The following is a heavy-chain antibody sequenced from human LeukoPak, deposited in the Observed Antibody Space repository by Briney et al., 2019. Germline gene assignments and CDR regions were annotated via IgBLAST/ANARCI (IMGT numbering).Heavy chain of an antibody. Sequence: GGSLRLSCAASGFTFSSYGMHWVRQAPGKGLEWVSFIRYDGSNKYYADSVKGGFTISRDNSKNTLYLQMNSLRAEDTAVYYCAKVGATALDYWGQGTLVTVSS. D-gene: IGHD1-26*01. J-gene: IGHJ4*02. CDR3: AKVGATALDY. V-gene: IGHV3-30*02. CDR2: IRYDGSNK. CDR1: GFTFSSYG.